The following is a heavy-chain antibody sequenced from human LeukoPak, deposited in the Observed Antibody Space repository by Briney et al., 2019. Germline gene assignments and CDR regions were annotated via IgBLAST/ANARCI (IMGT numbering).Heavy chain of an antibody. D-gene: IGHD1-26*01. CDR2: IIPIFRTT. V-gene: IGHV1-69*05. J-gene: IGHJ5*01. Sequence: SVKVSCKASGGTLSNYAFSWVRQAPGQGLEWMGGIIPIFRTTNYAEQFQGRVTITTDESTNTAYLDLSSLRSEDTAVYYCAKDDGSATMGFDSWGQGTLVSVSS. CDR1: GGTLSNYA. CDR3: AKDDGSATMGFDS.